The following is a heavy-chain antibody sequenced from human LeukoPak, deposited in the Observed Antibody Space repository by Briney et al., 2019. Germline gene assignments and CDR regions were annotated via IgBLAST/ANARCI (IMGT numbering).Heavy chain of an antibody. Sequence: PSETLSLTCAVYGGSFSGYYWSWIRQPPGKGLEWIGEINHSGSTNYNPSLKSRVTISVDTSKNQFSLKLSSVTAADTAVYYCARGQKYCSSTSCAAAGNYYFDYWGQGTLVTVSS. CDR2: INHSGST. CDR3: ARGQKYCSSTSCAAAGNYYFDY. D-gene: IGHD2-2*01. V-gene: IGHV4-34*01. CDR1: GGSFSGYY. J-gene: IGHJ4*02.